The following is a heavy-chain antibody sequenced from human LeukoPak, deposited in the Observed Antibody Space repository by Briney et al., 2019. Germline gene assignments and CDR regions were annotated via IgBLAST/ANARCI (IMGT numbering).Heavy chain of an antibody. CDR3: ARDQPTYYYDSSGYVDY. Sequence: ASVKVSCKASGYTFTSYGISWVRQAPGQGLEWMGWISAYNGNTNYAQKLQGRVTMTTDTSTSTAYMELRSLRSDDTAVYYCARDQPTYYYDSSGYVDYWAREPWSPSPQ. D-gene: IGHD3-22*01. V-gene: IGHV1-18*01. J-gene: IGHJ4*02. CDR2: ISAYNGNT. CDR1: GYTFTSYG.